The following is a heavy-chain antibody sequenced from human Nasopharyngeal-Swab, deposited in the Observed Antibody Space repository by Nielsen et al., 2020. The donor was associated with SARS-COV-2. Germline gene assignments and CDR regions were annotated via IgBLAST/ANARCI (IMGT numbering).Heavy chain of an antibody. V-gene: IGHV1-2*06. CDR1: GYNFIGYY. CDR3: GVEYCCGWSGDY. CDR2: IDPNNGGT. J-gene: IGHJ4*02. Sequence: ASVKVSCKTSGYNFIGYYIHWVRRAPGQGLEWMGRIDPNNGGTNYAQKFQGRVTMTTDTSISTAYMELSSLTSDDTAAYYCGVEYCCGWSGDYWGQGTLVTVSS. D-gene: IGHD2-15*01.